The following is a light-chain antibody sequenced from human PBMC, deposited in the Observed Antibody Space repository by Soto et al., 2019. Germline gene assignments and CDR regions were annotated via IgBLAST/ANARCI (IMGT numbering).Light chain of an antibody. V-gene: IGKV1-39*01. CDR1: QSIFNY. Sequence: IQMTQSPSSLSASVGDRVTITCRASQSIFNYLNWYQQKPGKAPKLLIFATSNLQSGVPSRFSGSGSGTEFTLTISSLQLEDFATYSCQHSSIYSWTFGQGTKVEIK. CDR2: ATS. CDR3: QHSSIYSWT. J-gene: IGKJ1*01.